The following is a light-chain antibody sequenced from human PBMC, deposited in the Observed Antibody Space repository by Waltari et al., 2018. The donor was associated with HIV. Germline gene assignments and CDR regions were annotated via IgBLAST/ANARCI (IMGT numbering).Light chain of an antibody. J-gene: IGKJ3*01. Sequence: DIQMTHSTSSLSASVGDRVTNTCRASQTVSRFLNRYQQKQGEVPKLLIYAASSLQSGVPSRFSGSGSGTDFTLTISSLQPADFATYYCQQSYTTPFTFGPGTTVDIK. CDR3: QQSYTTPFT. V-gene: IGKV1-39*01. CDR1: QTVSRF. CDR2: AAS.